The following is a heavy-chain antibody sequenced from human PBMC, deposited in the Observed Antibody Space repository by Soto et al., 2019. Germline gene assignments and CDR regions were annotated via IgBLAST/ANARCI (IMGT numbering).Heavy chain of an antibody. CDR2: IYYSGST. J-gene: IGHJ4*02. D-gene: IGHD3-16*01. CDR1: GGSISSYY. Sequence: SETLSLTCTVSGGSISSYYWSWIRQPPGKGLEWIGYIYYSGSTNYNPSLKSRVTISVDTSKNQFSLKLSSVTAADTAVYYCARDVLYDYIRDDRFFDYWGQGTLVPVSS. V-gene: IGHV4-59*01. CDR3: ARDVLYDYIRDDRFFDY.